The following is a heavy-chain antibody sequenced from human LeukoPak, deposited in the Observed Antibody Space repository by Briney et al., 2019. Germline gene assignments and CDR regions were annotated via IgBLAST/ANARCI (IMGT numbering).Heavy chain of an antibody. CDR3: AKVGHSSSLDY. V-gene: IGHV3-23*01. J-gene: IGHJ4*02. D-gene: IGHD6-13*01. CDR2: ISGSCGNT. CDR1: GFTFSSYA. Sequence: GGSLRLSCAASGFTFSSYAMSWVRQAPGKGLEWVSAISGSCGNTYYDTSVKARFTITRDNSKNTLYLQMNSLRAEDTAVYYCAKVGHSSSLDYWGQGTLVTVSS.